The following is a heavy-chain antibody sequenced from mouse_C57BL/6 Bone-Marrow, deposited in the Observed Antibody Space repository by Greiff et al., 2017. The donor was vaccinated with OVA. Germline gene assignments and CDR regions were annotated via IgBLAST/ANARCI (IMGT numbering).Heavy chain of an antibody. CDR1: GYTFTSYW. CDR3: ARLWSLYYYAMDY. V-gene: IGHV1-61*01. J-gene: IGHJ4*01. D-gene: IGHD1-1*02. CDR2: IYPSDSET. Sequence: VQLQQPGAELVRPGSSVKLSCKASGYTFTSYWMDWVKQRPGQGLEWIGNIYPSDSETHYNQKFKDKATLTVDKSSSTAYMQLSSLTSEDSAVYYCARLWSLYYYAMDYWGQGTSVTVSS.